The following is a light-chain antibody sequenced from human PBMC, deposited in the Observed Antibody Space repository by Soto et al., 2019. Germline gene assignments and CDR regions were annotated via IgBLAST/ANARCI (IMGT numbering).Light chain of an antibody. CDR2: DAS. CDR1: QSVSSY. CDR3: QQRSNWPPIT. V-gene: IGKV3-11*01. J-gene: IGKJ5*01. Sequence: EIALTQSPATLSLSPGERPTLSCRASQSVSSYLAWYHQKPGQAPRLLIYDASNRATGIPARFSGSGSGTDFTLTISSLEPEDFAVYYCQQRSNWPPITFGQGTRLEI.